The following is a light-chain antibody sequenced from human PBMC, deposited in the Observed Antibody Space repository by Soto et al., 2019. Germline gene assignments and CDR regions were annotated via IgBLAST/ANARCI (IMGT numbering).Light chain of an antibody. CDR1: QSVISN. Sequence: EIVMTQSPATLSVSPGERATLSCRASQSVISNLAWYQQKPGQAPRLLIYGASARATGIPARFSGSGSGTDFTLTISSLQPEDYATYFCQQKYRVPRTFGQGTKVDIK. V-gene: IGKV3-15*01. CDR3: QQKYRVPRT. CDR2: GAS. J-gene: IGKJ1*01.